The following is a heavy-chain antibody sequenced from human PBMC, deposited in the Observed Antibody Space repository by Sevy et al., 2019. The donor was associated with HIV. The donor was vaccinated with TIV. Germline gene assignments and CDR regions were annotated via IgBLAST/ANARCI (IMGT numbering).Heavy chain of an antibody. D-gene: IGHD3-16*02. CDR3: ARAVGGTYRYDDY. CDR1: GFPFSSYN. CDR2: ISSSGTNI. Sequence: GGSLRLSCAASGFPFSSYNMRWVRQAPGKGLQSIAYISSSGTNIYYADAVRGRFTISRDDAKDSLYLQMNSLRADDTAVYYCARAVGGTYRYDDYWGQGTLVTVSS. J-gene: IGHJ4*02. V-gene: IGHV3-48*03.